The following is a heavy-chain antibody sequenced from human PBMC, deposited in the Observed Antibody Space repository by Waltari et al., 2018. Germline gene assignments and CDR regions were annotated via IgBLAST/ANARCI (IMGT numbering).Heavy chain of an antibody. J-gene: IGHJ4*02. CDR2: ISSSSSYI. V-gene: IGHV3-21*01. CDR1: GFTFSSYS. Sequence: EVQLVESGGGLVKPGGSLRLSCAASGFTFSSYSMNWVRQAPGKGLEWVSSISSSSSYIYYADSVKGRFTSSRDNAKNSLYLQMNSLRAEDTAVYYCAREATAAAGDFDYWGQGTLVTVSS. D-gene: IGHD6-13*01. CDR3: AREATAAAGDFDY.